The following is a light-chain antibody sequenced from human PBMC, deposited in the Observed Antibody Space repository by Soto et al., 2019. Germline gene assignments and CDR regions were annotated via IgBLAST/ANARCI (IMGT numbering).Light chain of an antibody. CDR3: QQYYSSPLT. Sequence: DIVMTQSPDSLAVSLGERAAINCKSSQSVLKSSNNKNYVTWYQQKPGQPPKLLIYWASTRESGVPDRFSGSGSGTDFTLTISSLQAEDVAIYYCQQYYSSPLTFGGGTKVEIK. V-gene: IGKV4-1*01. J-gene: IGKJ4*01. CDR2: WAS. CDR1: QSVLKSSNNKNY.